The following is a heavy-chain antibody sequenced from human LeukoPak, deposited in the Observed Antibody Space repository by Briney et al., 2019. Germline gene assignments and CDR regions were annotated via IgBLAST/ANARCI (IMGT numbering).Heavy chain of an antibody. Sequence: PSETLSLTCTVSGGSISSGSYYWSWIRQPAGKGLEWIGRIYTSGSTNYNPSLKSRVTISVDTSKNQFSLRLSSVTAADTAVYFCATLYYYDSSGRGMDVWGKGTTVTISS. J-gene: IGHJ6*03. V-gene: IGHV4-61*02. D-gene: IGHD3-22*01. CDR1: GGSISSGSYY. CDR3: ATLYYYDSSGRGMDV. CDR2: IYTSGST.